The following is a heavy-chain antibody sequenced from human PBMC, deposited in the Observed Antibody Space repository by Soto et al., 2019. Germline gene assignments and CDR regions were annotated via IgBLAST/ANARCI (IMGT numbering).Heavy chain of an antibody. Sequence: VQLVQSGAEVKKPGSSVKVSCKASGGTFSSYAISWVRQAPGQGLEWMGGIIPIFGTANYAQKFQGRVTITADESTSTAYMELSSLRSEDTAVYYCARGGEDIVVVPAAIHYGMDVWGQGTTVTVSS. V-gene: IGHV1-69*01. D-gene: IGHD2-2*01. CDR3: ARGGEDIVVVPAAIHYGMDV. J-gene: IGHJ6*02. CDR1: GGTFSSYA. CDR2: IIPIFGTA.